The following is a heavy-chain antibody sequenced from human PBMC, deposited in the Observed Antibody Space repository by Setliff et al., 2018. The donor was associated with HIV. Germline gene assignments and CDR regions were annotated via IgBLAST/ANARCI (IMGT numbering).Heavy chain of an antibody. D-gene: IGHD6-6*01. Sequence: PSETLSLTCTVSGGSISSYYWSWIRQPAGKGLEWIGRIYTSGSTNYNPSLKSRVTMSVDTSKNQFSLKLSSVTAADTAVYYCVRGAPRPAYYYYYYMDVWGKGTTVTVSS. V-gene: IGHV4-4*07. CDR3: VRGAPRPAYYYYYYMDV. CDR1: GGSISSYY. J-gene: IGHJ6*03. CDR2: IYTSGST.